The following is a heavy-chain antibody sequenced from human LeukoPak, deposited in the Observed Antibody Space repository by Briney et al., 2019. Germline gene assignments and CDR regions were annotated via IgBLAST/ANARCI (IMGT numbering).Heavy chain of an antibody. V-gene: IGHV4-31*03. CDR3: ARGRVHDLLFDWFDP. CDR2: IYYSGST. Sequence: SQTLSPTCTVSGGSISGSGYYWSWIRQHPGKGLEWIGYIYYSGSTYYNPSLKSRVTISVDTSKNQFSLKLTSVTAADTAVYYCARGRVHDLLFDWFDPWGQGTLVTVSS. D-gene: IGHD2-21*01. J-gene: IGHJ5*02. CDR1: GGSISGSGYY.